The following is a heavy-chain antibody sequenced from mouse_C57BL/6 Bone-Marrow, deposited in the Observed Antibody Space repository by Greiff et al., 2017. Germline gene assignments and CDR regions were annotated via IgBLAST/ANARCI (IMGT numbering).Heavy chain of an antibody. CDR2: IDPENGDT. CDR1: GFNIKDAY. Sequence: VQLKESGAELVRPGASVKLSCTASGFNIKDAYMHWVKQRPEQGLEWIGWIDPENGDTEYASKFQGKATITADTSSNTAYLQLSSLTSEDTAVYYCTTDFLSDYWGQGTSVTVSA. J-gene: IGHJ4*01. CDR3: TTDFLSDY. V-gene: IGHV14-4*01.